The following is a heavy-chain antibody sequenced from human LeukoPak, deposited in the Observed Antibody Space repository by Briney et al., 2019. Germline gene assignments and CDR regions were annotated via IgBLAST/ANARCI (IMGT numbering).Heavy chain of an antibody. D-gene: IGHD1-26*01. CDR3: ARDRVIVGATAGAFDI. Sequence: SETLSHTCSVSGGSISSYYWSWIRQPAGKGLEWIGSIYHSGSTYYNPSLKSRVTISVDTSKNQFSLKLSSVTAADTAVYYCARDRVIVGATAGAFDIWGQGTMVTVSS. CDR2: IYHSGST. V-gene: IGHV4-38-2*02. CDR1: GGSISSYY. J-gene: IGHJ3*02.